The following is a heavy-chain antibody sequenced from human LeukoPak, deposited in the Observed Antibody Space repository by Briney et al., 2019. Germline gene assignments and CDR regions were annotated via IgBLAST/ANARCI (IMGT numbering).Heavy chain of an antibody. CDR1: TFTLSAYG. J-gene: IGHJ3*02. CDR3: ARDFPRDNDAFDI. Sequence: PGGSLRRSCTASTFTLSAYGVSWVRQAPGKGLEWVSSISSSSTYIYYADSLKGRFTISRDNAKNSLYLQMNSLRAEDTAVYYCARDFPRDNDAFDIWGQGTMVTVSS. CDR2: ISSSSTYI. V-gene: IGHV3-21*01.